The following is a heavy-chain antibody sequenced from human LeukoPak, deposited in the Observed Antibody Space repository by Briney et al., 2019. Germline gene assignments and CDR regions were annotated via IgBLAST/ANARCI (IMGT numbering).Heavy chain of an antibody. CDR2: ISSRSDGT. CDR3: VRDRRFPDDVFDI. Sequence: GGSLRPSCAASGFSFSSYAMSWVRQAPGKGLEWVSAISSRSDGTWNVDSVRGRFTISRDNSKNTLYLQMNSLRAEDTALYYGVRDRRFPDDVFDIWGQGTMDTVSS. V-gene: IGHV3-23*01. D-gene: IGHD2-21*01. CDR1: GFSFSSYA. J-gene: IGHJ3*02.